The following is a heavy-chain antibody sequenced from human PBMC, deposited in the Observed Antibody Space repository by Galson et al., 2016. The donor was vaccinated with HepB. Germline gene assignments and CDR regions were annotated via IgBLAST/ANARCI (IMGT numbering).Heavy chain of an antibody. J-gene: IGHJ4*02. CDR3: TRGGHTSGSYYFDS. Sequence: SLRLSCAASGFSFRGSTVHWVRHPSGRGLEWVGRVNDYDTKYTESLTGRFTISRDDSKNTAYLQINSLKTDDTAVYYCTRGGHTSGSYYFDSWGQGTLVTVSS. CDR2: VNDYDT. V-gene: IGHV3-73*01. D-gene: IGHD5-18*01. CDR1: GFSFRGST.